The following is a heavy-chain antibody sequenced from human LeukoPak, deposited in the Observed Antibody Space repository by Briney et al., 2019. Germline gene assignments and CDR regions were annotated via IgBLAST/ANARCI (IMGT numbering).Heavy chain of an antibody. Sequence: PSETLSLTCAVYGGSFSGYCWSWIRQPPGKGLEWIGEINHSGSTNYNPSLKSRVTISVDTSKNQFSLKLSSVTAADTAVYYCARFRYGITGTYDAFDIWGQGTMVTVSS. J-gene: IGHJ3*02. CDR3: ARFRYGITGTYDAFDI. CDR1: GGSFSGYC. V-gene: IGHV4-34*01. D-gene: IGHD1-20*01. CDR2: INHSGST.